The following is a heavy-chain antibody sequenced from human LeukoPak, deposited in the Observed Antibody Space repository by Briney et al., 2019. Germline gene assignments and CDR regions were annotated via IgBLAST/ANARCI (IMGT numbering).Heavy chain of an antibody. D-gene: IGHD6-13*01. V-gene: IGHV3-64*04. CDR2: ISSSGGST. CDR3: ARGFYGSSRYYGMDV. CDR1: EFSFSNYA. J-gene: IGHJ6*02. Sequence: GEALRLSCSASEFSFSNYAIHWVRQAPGKGLEYVSGISSSGGSTYYADSLKGRFTISRDNSKNTLYLQMNSLRAEDTAVYYCARGFYGSSRYYGMDVWGQGTTVTVSS.